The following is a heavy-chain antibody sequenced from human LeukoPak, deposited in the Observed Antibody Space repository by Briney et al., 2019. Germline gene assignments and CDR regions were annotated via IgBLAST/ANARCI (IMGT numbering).Heavy chain of an antibody. J-gene: IGHJ6*02. CDR2: IYYSGST. V-gene: IGHV4-31*03. Sequence: SETLSLTCTVSGGSISSGGYSWSWIRQHPGKGLEWIGYIYYSGSTCYNPSLKSRVTISVDTSKNQFSLKLSSVTAADTAVYYCARDYYGMDVWGQGTTVTVSS. CDR1: GGSISSGGYS. CDR3: ARDYYGMDV.